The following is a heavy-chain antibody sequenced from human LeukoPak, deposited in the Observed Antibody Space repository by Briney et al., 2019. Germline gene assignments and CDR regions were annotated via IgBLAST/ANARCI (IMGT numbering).Heavy chain of an antibody. CDR3: AKDSGGSGWYNNFDY. Sequence: GGSLRLSCAASGFTFSSYGMHWVRQPPGKGLEWVAFIRYDGSNKYYADSVKGRFTISRDNSKNTLYLQMNSLRAEDTAVYYCAKDSGGSGWYNNFDYWGQGTLVTVSS. CDR1: GFTFSSYG. J-gene: IGHJ4*02. V-gene: IGHV3-30*02. CDR2: IRYDGSNK. D-gene: IGHD6-19*01.